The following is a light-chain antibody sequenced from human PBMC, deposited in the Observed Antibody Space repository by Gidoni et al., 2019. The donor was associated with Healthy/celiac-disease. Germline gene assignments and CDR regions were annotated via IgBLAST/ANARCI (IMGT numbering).Light chain of an antibody. CDR2: GAS. Sequence: EIVMTQSPATLSASPGESASLSCRASQSVSSSLAWYQQKPCQAPRLLIYGASTRTTGSPARISGSGSGTEFTLAISSLQSEDFAVYYCQQYNNWPPWTFGQGTKVEIK. J-gene: IGKJ1*01. CDR3: QQYNNWPPWT. V-gene: IGKV3-15*01. CDR1: QSVSSS.